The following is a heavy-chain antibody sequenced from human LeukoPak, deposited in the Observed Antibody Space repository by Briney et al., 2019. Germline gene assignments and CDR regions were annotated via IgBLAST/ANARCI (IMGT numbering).Heavy chain of an antibody. J-gene: IGHJ3*02. CDR3: ARAGHRDVLLWFGALPRDAFDI. Sequence: SETLSLTCTVSGGSISSSSYYWGWIRQPPGKGLEWIGGIYYSGSTYYNPSLKSRVTISVDTSKNQFSLKLSSVTAADTAVYYCARAGHRDVLLWFGALPRDAFDIWGQGTMVTVSS. CDR1: GGSISSSSYY. CDR2: IYYSGST. D-gene: IGHD3-10*01. V-gene: IGHV4-39*01.